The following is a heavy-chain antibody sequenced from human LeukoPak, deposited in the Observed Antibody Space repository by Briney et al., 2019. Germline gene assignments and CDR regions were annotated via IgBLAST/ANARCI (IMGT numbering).Heavy chain of an antibody. CDR3: ARDNSIHERGWWFDP. D-gene: IGHD4-23*01. Sequence: ASVKVSCKASGYTFTGYYMHWVRQAPGQGLEWMGWINPNSGGTNYARKFQGRVTMTRDTSISTAYMELSSLKSDDTAVYYCARDNSIHERGWWFDPWGQGTLVTVSS. J-gene: IGHJ5*02. V-gene: IGHV1-2*02. CDR2: INPNSGGT. CDR1: GYTFTGYY.